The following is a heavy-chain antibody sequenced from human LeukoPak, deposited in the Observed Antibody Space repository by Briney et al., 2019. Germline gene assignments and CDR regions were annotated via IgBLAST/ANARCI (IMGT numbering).Heavy chain of an antibody. Sequence: PSETLSLTCTVSGGSISSSSYYWGWIRQPPGKGLEWIGSIYYSGSTYYNPSLKSRVTISVDTSKNQFSLKLSSVTAADTAVYYCARHRRPLPYHHRSATGTTPQADYWGQGTLVTVSS. CDR3: ARHRRPLPYHHRSATGTTPQADY. V-gene: IGHV4-39*01. J-gene: IGHJ4*02. CDR1: GGSISSSSYY. CDR2: IYYSGST. D-gene: IGHD1-1*01.